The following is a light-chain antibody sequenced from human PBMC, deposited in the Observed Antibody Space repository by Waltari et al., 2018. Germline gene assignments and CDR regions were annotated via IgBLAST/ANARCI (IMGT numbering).Light chain of an antibody. CDR1: QCVLDSFKNKNY. CDR2: WAS. Sequence: DIVMTQSPDSLAVSLGERATINCKSSQCVLDSFKNKNYLAWYQQKPGQPPKLLISWASTRESGVPNRFSGSGSGTDFTLTISSLQAEDVAVYYCQQLNSYPPTFGGGTKVEIK. V-gene: IGKV4-1*01. J-gene: IGKJ4*01. CDR3: QQLNSYPPT.